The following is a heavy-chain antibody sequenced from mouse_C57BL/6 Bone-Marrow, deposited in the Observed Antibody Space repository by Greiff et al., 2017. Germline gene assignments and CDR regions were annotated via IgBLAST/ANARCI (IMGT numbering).Heavy chain of an antibody. CDR2: ILPSIGRT. CDR3: ARNDGYPPFYFDY. CDR1: DSEVFPIAY. D-gene: IGHD2-3*01. J-gene: IGHJ2*01. V-gene: IGHV15-2*01. Sequence: QVQLKQSGSELRSPGSSVKLSCKDFDSEVFPIAYMSWVRQKPGHGFEWIGGILPSIGRTIYGEKFEDKATLDADTLSNTAYLELNSLTSEDSAIYYCARNDGYPPFYFDYWGQGTTLTVSS.